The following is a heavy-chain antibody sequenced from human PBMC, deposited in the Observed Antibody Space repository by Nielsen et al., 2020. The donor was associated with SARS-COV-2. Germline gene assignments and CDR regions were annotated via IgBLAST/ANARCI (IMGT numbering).Heavy chain of an antibody. CDR1: GFTFDDYA. CDR2: ISWNSGSI. V-gene: IGHV3-9*01. Sequence: SLRLSCAASGFTFDDYAMHWVRQAPGKGLEWVSGISWNSGSIGYADSVKGRFTISRDNAKNSLYLQMNSLRAEDTALYYCAKDYDFWSGPAAFDIWGQGTMVTVSS. D-gene: IGHD3-3*01. CDR3: AKDYDFWSGPAAFDI. J-gene: IGHJ3*02.